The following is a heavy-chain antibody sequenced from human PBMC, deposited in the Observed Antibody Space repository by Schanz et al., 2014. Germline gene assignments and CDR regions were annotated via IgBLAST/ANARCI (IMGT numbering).Heavy chain of an antibody. Sequence: QVQLVESGGGVVQPGRSLRLSCAASGFTFNSYGMHWVRQAPGKGLEWVAFIWYDGSNKYYADSVKGRFTISRDNAKNSLYLQMNSLTADDTAVYYCARDKGGYYPFDYWGRGTLVTVSS. V-gene: IGHV3-33*01. CDR3: ARDKGGYYPFDY. CDR1: GFTFNSYG. CDR2: IWYDGSNK. D-gene: IGHD3-3*01. J-gene: IGHJ4*02.